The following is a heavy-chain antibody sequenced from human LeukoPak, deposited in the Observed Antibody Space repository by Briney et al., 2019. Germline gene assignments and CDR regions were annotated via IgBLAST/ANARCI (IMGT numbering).Heavy chain of an antibody. Sequence: GASVKVSCKASGYTFTGYYMHWVRQAPGQGLEWMGWINPNSGGTNYAQKFQGRVTMTRDTSISTAYMELSRLRSDDTAVYYCARAYYYDSSGYHDAFDIWGQGTMVTVSS. CDR3: ARAYYYDSSGYHDAFDI. D-gene: IGHD3-22*01. J-gene: IGHJ3*02. CDR1: GYTFTGYY. CDR2: INPNSGGT. V-gene: IGHV1-2*02.